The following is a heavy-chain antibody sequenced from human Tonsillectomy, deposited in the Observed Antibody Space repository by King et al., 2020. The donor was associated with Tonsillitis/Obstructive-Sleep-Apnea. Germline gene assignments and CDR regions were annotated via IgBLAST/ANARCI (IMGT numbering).Heavy chain of an antibody. J-gene: IGHJ6*02. Sequence: QLQESGPGLVKPSETLSLTCTVSGGSISSYYWSWIRQPPGKGLEWIGYISYSGSTNYNPSLKSRVTISVDTSKNQFSXKLSSVTAADTALYYCARDRVGGADYGDYDGFYGMDVWGQGXTVTVS. CDR3: ARDRVGGADYGDYDGFYGMDV. D-gene: IGHD4-17*01. CDR2: ISYSGST. CDR1: GGSISSYY. V-gene: IGHV4-59*01.